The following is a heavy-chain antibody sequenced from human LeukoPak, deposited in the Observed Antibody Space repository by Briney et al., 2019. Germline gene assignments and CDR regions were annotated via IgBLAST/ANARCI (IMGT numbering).Heavy chain of an antibody. CDR3: ARHTGTLSAFDI. D-gene: IGHD1-14*01. CDR2: IYNSGST. Sequence: SETLSLTCTVSGGSISSYYWSWIRQPPGKGLEWIGHIYNSGSTNYNPSLKSRVTISVDTSKNQFSLKLSSVTAADTAVYYCARHTGTLSAFDIWGQGTMVTVSS. V-gene: IGHV4-59*08. CDR1: GGSISSYY. J-gene: IGHJ3*02.